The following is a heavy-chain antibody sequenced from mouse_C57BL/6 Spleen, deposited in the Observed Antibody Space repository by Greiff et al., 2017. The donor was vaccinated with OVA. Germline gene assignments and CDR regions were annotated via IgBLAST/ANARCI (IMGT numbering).Heavy chain of an antibody. Sequence: DVMLVESGGGLVKPGGSLKLSCAASGFTFSSYAMSWVRQTPEKRLEWVATISDGGSYTYYPDNVKGRFTISRDNAKNNLYLQMSHLKSEDTAMYYCARDLTTNYFDYWGQGTTLTVSS. J-gene: IGHJ2*01. CDR3: ARDLTTNYFDY. V-gene: IGHV5-4*01. CDR2: ISDGGSYT. D-gene: IGHD2-12*01. CDR1: GFTFSSYA.